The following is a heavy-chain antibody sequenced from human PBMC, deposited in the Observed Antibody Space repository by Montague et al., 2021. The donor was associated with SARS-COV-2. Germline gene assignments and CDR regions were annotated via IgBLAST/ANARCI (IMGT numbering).Heavy chain of an antibody. CDR1: GASVTGGYFY. Sequence: SETLSLTCTVSGASVTGGYFYWSWIRQPPGKGLEWIGYMYYTGHTNYNPSLQIRVTIPVDPSKNQFSLTLTSVTAADRAVYYCARSRANVASRPGFDYWGQGALVTVSS. V-gene: IGHV4-61*01. CDR2: MYYTGHT. D-gene: IGHD6-6*01. CDR3: ARSRANVASRPGFDY. J-gene: IGHJ4*02.